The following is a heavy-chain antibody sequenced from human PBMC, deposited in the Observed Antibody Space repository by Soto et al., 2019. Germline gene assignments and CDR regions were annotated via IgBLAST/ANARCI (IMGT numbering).Heavy chain of an antibody. CDR2: INQDGSET. J-gene: IGHJ4*02. CDR1: GFSFSTSW. D-gene: IGHD5-18*01. Sequence: EAQLVESGGGLVQPGGSLRLSCVVSGFSFSTSWMGWVRQAPGNGLEWVATINQDGSETHYVDSVKGRFTISRDSAMNSVSLQMNSLRAEDTVVYYCARDTLWNTAMGVFDHWGQGTLVTVSS. CDR3: ARDTLWNTAMGVFDH. V-gene: IGHV3-7*03.